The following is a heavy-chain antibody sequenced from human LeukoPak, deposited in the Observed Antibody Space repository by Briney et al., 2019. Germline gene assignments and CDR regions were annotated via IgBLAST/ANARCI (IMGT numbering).Heavy chain of an antibody. CDR2: IRSNAYGGTA. CDR3: TRAVIAAAGLVFDY. D-gene: IGHD6-13*01. J-gene: IGHJ4*01. Sequence: GGSLRLSCLASEYNFGYYGMSWFRQAPGKGLEWVGFIRSNAYGGTAEYAASVKGRFTISRDDSKSTGYLQMDSLKTEDTAIYYCTRAVIAAAGLVFDYWGQGTLVTVSS. V-gene: IGHV3-49*03. CDR1: EYNFGYYG.